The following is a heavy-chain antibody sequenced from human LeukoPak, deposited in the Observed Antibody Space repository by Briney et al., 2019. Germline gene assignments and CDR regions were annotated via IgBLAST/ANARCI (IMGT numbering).Heavy chain of an antibody. V-gene: IGHV4-59*01. J-gene: IGHJ5*02. CDR1: GGSINSYY. Sequence: SETLSLTCTVSGGSINSYYWSWIRQPPGKGLEWIGYIYYSGSTNYNPSLKSRVTISVDTSKNQFSLKLSSVTAADTPVYYCARDRGFWSGFHLNWFDPWGQGTLVTVSS. CDR2: IYYSGST. CDR3: ARDRGFWSGFHLNWFDP. D-gene: IGHD3-3*01.